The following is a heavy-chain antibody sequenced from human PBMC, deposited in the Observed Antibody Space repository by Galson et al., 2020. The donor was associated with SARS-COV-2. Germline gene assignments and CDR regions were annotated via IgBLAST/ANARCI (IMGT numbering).Heavy chain of an antibody. D-gene: IGHD2-2*01. CDR3: ARDPVVVVPAAGSGMDV. V-gene: IGHV4-31*03. J-gene: IGHJ6*02. CDR2: IYYSGST. CDR1: GGSISSGGYY. Sequence: SETLSLTCTVSGGSISSGGYYWSWIRQHPGKGLEWIGYIYYSGSTYYNPSLKSRVTISVDTSKNQFSLKLSSVTAADTAVYYCARDPVVVVPAAGSGMDVWGQGTTVTVSS.